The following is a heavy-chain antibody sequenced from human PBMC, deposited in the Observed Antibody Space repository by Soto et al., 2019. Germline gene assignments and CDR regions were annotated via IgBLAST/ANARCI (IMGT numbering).Heavy chain of an antibody. CDR1: GYTSSSYG. V-gene: IGHV1-18*01. J-gene: IGHJ6*02. CDR2: ISVFNGDT. CDR3: ATKDDHKDDQPYYYGMDI. D-gene: IGHD3-16*01. Sequence: AASVKVSCKAIGYTSSSYGINWVRQAPGQGLEWMGWISVFNGDTKYAQKFQGRVAITKDPGTSTAHMELRSLRSDDAAVYFCATKDDHKDDQPYYYGMDIWGQGTTVTVSS.